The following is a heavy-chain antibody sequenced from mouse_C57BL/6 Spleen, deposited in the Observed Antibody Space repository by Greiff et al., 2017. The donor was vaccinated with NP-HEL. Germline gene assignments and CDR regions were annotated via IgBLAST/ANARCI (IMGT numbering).Heavy chain of an antibody. CDR1: GFTFNTYA. CDR3: VRDTTTVEGCWYFDV. D-gene: IGHD1-1*01. J-gene: IGHJ1*03. Sequence: EVQRVESGGGLVQPKGSLKLSCAASGFTFNTYAMHWVRQAPGKGLEWVARIRSKSSNDATYYADSVKDRFTISRDDSPSMIYLQMNNLKTEDTAMYYCVRDTTTVEGCWYFDVWGTGTTVTVSS. V-gene: IGHV10-3*01. CDR2: IRSKSSNDAT.